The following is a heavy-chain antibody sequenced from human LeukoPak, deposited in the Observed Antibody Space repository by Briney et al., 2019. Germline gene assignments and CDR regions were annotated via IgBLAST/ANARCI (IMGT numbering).Heavy chain of an antibody. V-gene: IGHV1-46*01. CDR3: ARGTTMVRGVIPHVDY. CDR1: GYTFTSYY. Sequence: ASVKVSCKASGYTFTSYYMHWVRQAPGQGLEWMGIINPNGGSTSYAQELQGRVTMTRDTSTSTVYMELRSLRSDDTAVYYCARGTTMVRGVIPHVDYWGQGTLVTVSS. J-gene: IGHJ4*02. D-gene: IGHD3-10*01. CDR2: INPNGGST.